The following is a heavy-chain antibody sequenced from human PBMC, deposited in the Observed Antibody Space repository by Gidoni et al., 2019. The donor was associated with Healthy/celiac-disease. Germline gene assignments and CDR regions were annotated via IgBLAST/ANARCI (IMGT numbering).Heavy chain of an antibody. CDR3: ASAYSSSSQFGFYYYGMDV. D-gene: IGHD6-6*01. CDR1: GFTFSSYW. J-gene: IGHJ6*02. Sequence: EVQLVESGGGLVQPGGSLRLSCAASGFTFSSYWMSWVRQAPGKGLEWVANIKQDGSEKYYVDSVKGRFTISRDNAKNSLYLQMNSLRAEDTAVYYCASAYSSSSQFGFYYYGMDVWGQGTTVTVSS. V-gene: IGHV3-7*01. CDR2: IKQDGSEK.